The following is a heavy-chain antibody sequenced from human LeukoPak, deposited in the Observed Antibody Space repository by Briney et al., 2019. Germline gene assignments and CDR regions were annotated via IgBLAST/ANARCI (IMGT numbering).Heavy chain of an antibody. V-gene: IGHV1-18*01. J-gene: IGHJ3*02. Sequence: ASVKVSCKASGYTFPNHGISWVRQAPGQGLEGMGWISAYNGNTNYAQKLQGRVTMTTDTSTSTAYMELRSLRSDDTAVYYCARWGPDSSGYYPDDAFDIWGQGTMVTVSS. CDR2: ISAYNGNT. D-gene: IGHD3-22*01. CDR1: GYTFPNHG. CDR3: ARWGPDSSGYYPDDAFDI.